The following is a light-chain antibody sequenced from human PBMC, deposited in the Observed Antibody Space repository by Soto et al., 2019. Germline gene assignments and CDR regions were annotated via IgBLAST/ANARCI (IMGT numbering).Light chain of an antibody. CDR3: QQYGRSPFT. J-gene: IGKJ2*01. Sequence: EIVLTQSPGTLSLSPAERATLSCRASQRITNNFLAWFQQKPGLAPRLLIHGASTRASGVPNRFSGGGIGTDFVLTISRLEPEDFAVNYCQQYGRSPFTFGQGTKLQIK. CDR1: QRITNNF. CDR2: GAS. V-gene: IGKV3-20*01.